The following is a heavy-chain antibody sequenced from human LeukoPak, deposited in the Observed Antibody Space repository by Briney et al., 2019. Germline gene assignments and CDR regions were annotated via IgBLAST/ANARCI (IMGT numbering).Heavy chain of an antibody. Sequence: PGGSLRLSCAASGFTFSSYTMSWVRQAPGKGLEWVSAISGSAGIIYDADSVKGRFTISRDNSKNTLYLQMNSLRAEDTAVYYCAKDYYVPNCWGQGTLVTVSS. D-gene: IGHD3-22*01. V-gene: IGHV3-23*01. CDR3: AKDYYVPNC. CDR2: ISGSAGII. CDR1: GFTFSSYT. J-gene: IGHJ4*02.